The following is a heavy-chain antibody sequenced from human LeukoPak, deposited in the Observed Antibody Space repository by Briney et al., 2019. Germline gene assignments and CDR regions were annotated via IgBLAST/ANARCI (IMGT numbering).Heavy chain of an antibody. Sequence: ASVKVSCKASGYTFTSYDINWVRQATGQGLEWMGWMNPNSGNTGHAQKFQGRVTMTRNTSISTAYMELSSLRSEDTAVYYCARGRRWGSYSSSTVFYYWGQGTLVTVSS. CDR1: GYTFTSYD. D-gene: IGHD1-26*01. CDR2: MNPNSGNT. CDR3: ARGRRWGSYSSSTVFYY. V-gene: IGHV1-8*01. J-gene: IGHJ4*02.